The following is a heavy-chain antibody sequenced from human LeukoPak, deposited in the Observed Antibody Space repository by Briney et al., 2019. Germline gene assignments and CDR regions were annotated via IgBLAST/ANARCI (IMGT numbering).Heavy chain of an antibody. V-gene: IGHV4-30-2*06. Sequence: SETLSLTCAVSGGSISSGGYSWSWIRQSPGKGLEWIGYIYHSGSTYYNPSLKSRVTISVDRSKNQFSLKLSSVTAADTAVYYCARGVVPAALGYYFDYWGQGTLVTVSS. J-gene: IGHJ4*02. CDR2: IYHSGST. D-gene: IGHD2-2*01. CDR1: GGSISSGGYS. CDR3: ARGVVPAALGYYFDY.